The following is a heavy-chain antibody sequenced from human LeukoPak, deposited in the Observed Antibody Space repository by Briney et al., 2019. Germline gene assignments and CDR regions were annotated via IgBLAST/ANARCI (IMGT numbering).Heavy chain of an antibody. CDR1: GYTFFSYY. CDR3: AREGGRWNGDY. V-gene: IGHV1-46*01. D-gene: IGHD1-1*01. Sequence: GASVKVSCKASGYTFFSYYMHWVRQAPGQGLEWMGIINPSGGSTGYAQKFRGRVTMTRDMSTSTVYMELNSLRSEDTAVYYCAREGGRWNGDYWGQGTLVTVSS. CDR2: INPSGGST. J-gene: IGHJ4*02.